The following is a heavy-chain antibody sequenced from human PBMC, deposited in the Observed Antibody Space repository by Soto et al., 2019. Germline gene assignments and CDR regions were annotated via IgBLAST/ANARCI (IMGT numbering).Heavy chain of an antibody. CDR1: GFKFRSYG. D-gene: IGHD3-3*01. Sequence: EEQLLESGGGLVEPGGSLRLSCVASGFKFRSYGMAWVRQAPGKGLEWVSDINESGGTTNYADSVRGRFAISRDNSRNTLDLLMNSLRPEVTAVHYCVKDRATIFGVTWTYGMDVWGQGTTVYVSS. V-gene: IGHV3-23*01. J-gene: IGHJ6*02. CDR3: VKDRATIFGVTWTYGMDV. CDR2: INESGGTT.